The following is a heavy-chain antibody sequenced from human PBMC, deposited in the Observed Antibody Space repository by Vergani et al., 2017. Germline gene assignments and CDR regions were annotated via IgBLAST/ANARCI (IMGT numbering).Heavy chain of an antibody. CDR1: CDSIISNNC. V-gene: IGHV4-4*03. CDR2: ICHTEDT. Sequence: QVQLQESAPGLVKPPGTLSLTCSVSCDSIISNNCLTWVRQPPGKGLEWIGEICHTEDTKYSPSLKSRVTVSVDESRTLFSLRLNSVTAADTAVYYCATIGYRRWGYYFDYWGQGILVTVSS. J-gene: IGHJ4*02. D-gene: IGHD2-2*02. CDR3: ATIGYRRWGYYFDY.